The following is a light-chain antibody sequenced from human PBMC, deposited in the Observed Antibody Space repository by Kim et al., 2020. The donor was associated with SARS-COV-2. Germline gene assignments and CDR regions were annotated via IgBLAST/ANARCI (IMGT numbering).Light chain of an antibody. J-gene: IGLJ1*01. CDR1: SSDVGGYNY. CDR3: TSYRSSGYV. CDR2: DVF. Sequence: QSALTEPASVSGSPGQSITISCTGTSSDVGGYNYVSWYQQYPGKAPKLMIYDVFKRPSGVSNRFSGSKSGNTASLTISGLQAEDEADYYCTSYRSSGYVFGTGTKLTVL. V-gene: IGLV2-14*03.